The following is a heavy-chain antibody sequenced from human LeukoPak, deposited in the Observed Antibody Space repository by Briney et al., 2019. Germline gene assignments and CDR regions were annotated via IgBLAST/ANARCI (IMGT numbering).Heavy chain of an antibody. D-gene: IGHD5-12*01. CDR2: ITGGGGST. V-gene: IGHV3-23*01. CDR1: GFTFRDYA. Sequence: GGSLRLSCALSGFTFRDYAVSWVRQAPGKGLKWVSTITGGGGSTYYADSVKGRFTISRDNSKNTLYLQMNSLRAEDTAIYFCAKLSGYSPGASWGQGTLVTVSS. CDR3: AKLSGYSPGAS. J-gene: IGHJ5*02.